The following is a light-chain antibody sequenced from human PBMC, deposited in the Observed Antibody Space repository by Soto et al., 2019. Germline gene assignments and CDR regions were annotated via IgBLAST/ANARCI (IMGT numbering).Light chain of an antibody. Sequence: QSALTQPASVSGSPGQSITISCTGTSSDVGGYNYVSWYQQYPGKAPNLMIYDVSNRPSGVSNRXSGSKSGNTASLTISGXXAEDEADYYCSSYTGSSTLVFGGGTKLTVL. J-gene: IGLJ2*01. V-gene: IGLV2-14*01. CDR2: DVS. CDR3: SSYTGSSTLV. CDR1: SSDVGGYNY.